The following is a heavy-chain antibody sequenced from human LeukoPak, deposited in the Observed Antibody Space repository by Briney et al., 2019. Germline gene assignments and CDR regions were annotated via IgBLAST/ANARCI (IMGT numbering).Heavy chain of an antibody. D-gene: IGHD1-26*01. CDR2: ISPSVSIS. CDR3: ARDEVGGSYAY. CDR1: GFTFSIHV. J-gene: IGHJ4*02. V-gene: IGHV3-23*01. Sequence: PGGSLRLSCAASGFTFSIHVINWVRQAPGKGLEWVSGISPSVSISYYADSVKGRFTISRDNSKNTVSLQMNRLRAEDTALYYCARDEVGGSYAYWGQGTLVTVSS.